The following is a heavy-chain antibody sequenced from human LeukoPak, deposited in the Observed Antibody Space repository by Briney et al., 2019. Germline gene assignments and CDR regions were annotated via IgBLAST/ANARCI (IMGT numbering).Heavy chain of an antibody. J-gene: IGHJ4*02. D-gene: IGHD6-13*01. V-gene: IGHV4-59*01. CDR1: GVSISSYY. Sequence: SESLSLTCTVSGVSISSYYWSWIRQPPGKGLEWIGYIYYSASTNYNPSIKSRVTISVDTSKNQFSLKLSSVTAADTAVYYCERAGYSSSWYFDYWGQGTLVTVSS. CDR3: ERAGYSSSWYFDY. CDR2: IYYSAST.